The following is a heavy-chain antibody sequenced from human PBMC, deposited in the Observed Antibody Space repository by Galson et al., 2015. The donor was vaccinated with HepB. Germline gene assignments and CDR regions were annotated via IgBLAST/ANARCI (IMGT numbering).Heavy chain of an antibody. CDR1: GFTFSSYS. Sequence: SLRLSCAASGFTFSSYSMNWVRQAPGKGLEWVSSISSSSSYIYYADSVKGRFTISRDNAKNSLYLQMNSLRAEDTAVYYCARVVTIFGVVIKYFDYWGQGTLVTVSS. J-gene: IGHJ4*02. CDR2: ISSSSSYI. CDR3: ARVVTIFGVVIKYFDY. V-gene: IGHV3-21*04. D-gene: IGHD3-3*01.